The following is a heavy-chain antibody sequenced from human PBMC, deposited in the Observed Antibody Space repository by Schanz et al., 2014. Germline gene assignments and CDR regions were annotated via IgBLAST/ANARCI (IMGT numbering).Heavy chain of an antibody. J-gene: IGHJ4*02. D-gene: IGHD5-12*01. Sequence: EVQVVESGGGLVQPGGSLRLSCEASGFTLTSYALTWVRQAPGKGLEWVAGISGSGGSTDYADSVKGRFIIPRDNSKKTLYVQMNSPRAEDTAVYYCARDRPSGYALDFWGQGTLVTVSS. CDR3: ARDRPSGYALDF. V-gene: IGHV3-23*04. CDR1: GFTLTSYA. CDR2: ISGSGGST.